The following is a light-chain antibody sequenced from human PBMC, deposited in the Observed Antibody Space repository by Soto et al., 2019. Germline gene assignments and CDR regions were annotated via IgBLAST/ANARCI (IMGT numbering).Light chain of an antibody. V-gene: IGKV1-9*01. CDR3: HQVIFYPLP. Sequence: IQLTQSPSSLSASVGARVTITCRASQDISSHLAWYQQKPGKAPKLLIYPASTLQSGVPSRFSGSGSGTDFTFSISGLQHEDFATYYCHQVIFYPLPFGQATTVEVK. J-gene: IGKJ1*01. CDR1: QDISSH. CDR2: PAS.